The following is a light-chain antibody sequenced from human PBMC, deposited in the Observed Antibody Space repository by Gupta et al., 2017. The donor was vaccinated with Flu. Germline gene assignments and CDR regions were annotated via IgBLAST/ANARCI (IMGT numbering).Light chain of an antibody. Sequence: TCRPSLCFSNCLTRYQPCPGEASLLLIFAASSLQSGVPARFSGSGSGTDFTLTISGLQPEDAAIYYCQQAQSFPWTFGQGTKVE. J-gene: IGKJ1*01. CDR1: LCFSNC. CDR2: AAS. V-gene: IGKV1-12*01. CDR3: QQAQSFPWT.